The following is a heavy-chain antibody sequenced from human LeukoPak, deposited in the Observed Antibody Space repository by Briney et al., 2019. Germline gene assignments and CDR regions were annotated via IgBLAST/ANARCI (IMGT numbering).Heavy chain of an antibody. CDR3: ARRNSAQRPPRTMDV. CDR2: MNPKSGNT. J-gene: IGHJ6*02. CDR1: EYTFTTYD. V-gene: IGHV1-8*01. Sequence: ASVKVSCKASEYTFTTYDINWVRQATGQGLEWMGSMNPKSGNTGYAQKFQGRVTMTRNTSISTAYMELSSLRSEDTAVYYCARRNSAQRPPRTMDVWGQGTTVTVSS. D-gene: IGHD6-25*01.